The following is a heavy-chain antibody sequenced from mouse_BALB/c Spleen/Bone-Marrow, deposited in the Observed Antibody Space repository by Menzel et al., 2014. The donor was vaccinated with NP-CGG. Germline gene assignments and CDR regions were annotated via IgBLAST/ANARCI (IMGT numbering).Heavy chain of an antibody. D-gene: IGHD2-10*02. V-gene: IGHV7-1*02. Sequence: DVKLVESGGGLVQPGDSLRLSCATSGFTFSDFYMEWVRQPPGKRLEWIAASRNKAKYYTTEYSASVKGRFIVSRDTSQSVPYLQMNALRAEDTAIYYCARDVGYGNYFVYWGQGTLVTVSA. CDR2: SRNKAKYYTT. J-gene: IGHJ3*01. CDR3: ARDVGYGNYFVY. CDR1: GFTFSDFY.